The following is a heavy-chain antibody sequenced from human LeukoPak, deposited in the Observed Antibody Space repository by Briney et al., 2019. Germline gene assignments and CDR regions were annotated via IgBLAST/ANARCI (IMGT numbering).Heavy chain of an antibody. Sequence: PGGSLRLSCAASGFTFSSYGMHWVRQAPGKGLEWVAAISYDGSNKYYADSVKGRFTISRDNSKNTLYLQMNSLRAEDTAVYYCANSYYYDSSGYRLDYWGQGTLVTVSS. CDR2: ISYDGSNK. CDR1: GFTFSSYG. D-gene: IGHD3-22*01. J-gene: IGHJ4*02. CDR3: ANSYYYDSSGYRLDY. V-gene: IGHV3-30*18.